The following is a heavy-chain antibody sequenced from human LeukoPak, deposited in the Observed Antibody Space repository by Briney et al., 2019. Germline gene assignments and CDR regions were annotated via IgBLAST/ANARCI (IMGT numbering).Heavy chain of an antibody. Sequence: PSETLSLTCTVSGGSISSYYWSWIRQPAGKGLEWIGRIYTSGSTNYNPSLKSRVTISVDTSKNQFSLKLSSVTAADTAVYYCARGQWLVAGDYFDYWGQGTLVTVSS. CDR3: ARGQWLVAGDYFDY. V-gene: IGHV4-4*07. CDR1: GGSISSYY. CDR2: IYTSGST. D-gene: IGHD6-19*01. J-gene: IGHJ4*02.